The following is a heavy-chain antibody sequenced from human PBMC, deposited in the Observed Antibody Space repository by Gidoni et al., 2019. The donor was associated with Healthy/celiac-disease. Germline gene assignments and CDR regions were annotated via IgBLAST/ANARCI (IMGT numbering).Heavy chain of an antibody. D-gene: IGHD5-12*01. CDR3: AKDFDGYNWEYFDY. Sequence: EVQLLESGGGLVQPGGSLRLSCAASGFTFRSYAMRWVRQAPGKGLEWVSAISGSGGSTYYADDVKGRFTISRDNSKNTLYLQMNSLRAEDTAVYYCAKDFDGYNWEYFDYWGQGTLVTVSS. CDR1: GFTFRSYA. J-gene: IGHJ4*02. CDR2: ISGSGGST. V-gene: IGHV3-23*01.